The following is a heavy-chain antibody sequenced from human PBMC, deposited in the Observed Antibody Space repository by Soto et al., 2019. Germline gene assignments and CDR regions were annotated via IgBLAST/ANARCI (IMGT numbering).Heavy chain of an antibody. CDR1: GFTFSSYA. CDR2: ISGSGGST. CDR3: ACERGNGLLWFGELPSYFDY. Sequence: GGSLRLSCAASGFTFSSYAMSWVRQAPGRGLEWVSAISGSGGSTYKADSGKGRFTISRDNSKNTLYLQMNSLRADDTAVYFCACERGNGLLWFGELPSYFDYWGQGTLVTVSS. V-gene: IGHV3-23*01. J-gene: IGHJ4*02. D-gene: IGHD3-10*01.